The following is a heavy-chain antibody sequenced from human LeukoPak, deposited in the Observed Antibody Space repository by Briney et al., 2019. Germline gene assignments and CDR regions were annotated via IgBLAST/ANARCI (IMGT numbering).Heavy chain of an antibody. V-gene: IGHV3-23*01. J-gene: IGHJ4*02. CDR1: GFIFDDYT. Sequence: GRSLRLSCAASGFIFDDYTMHWVRQAPGKGLEWVSGISSSGGSTYYADSVKGRFTISRDNSRNTLYLQMNSLRAEDTAVYYCARHLLWFGELSGAFDYWGQGTLVTVSS. D-gene: IGHD3-10*01. CDR3: ARHLLWFGELSGAFDY. CDR2: ISSSGGST.